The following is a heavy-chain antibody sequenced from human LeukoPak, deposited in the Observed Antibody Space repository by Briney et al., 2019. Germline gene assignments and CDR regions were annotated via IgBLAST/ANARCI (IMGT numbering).Heavy chain of an antibody. CDR1: GGSFSGYY. D-gene: IGHD3-3*01. CDR3: ARGGSGYDFWSGYYTFDY. V-gene: IGHV4-34*01. CDR2: INHSGST. J-gene: IGHJ4*02. Sequence: SETLSLTCAVYGGSFSGYYRSWIRQPPGKGLEWIGEINHSGSTNYNPSLKSRVTISVDTSKNQFSLKLSSVTAADTAVYYCARGGSGYDFWSGYYTFDYWGQGTLVTVSS.